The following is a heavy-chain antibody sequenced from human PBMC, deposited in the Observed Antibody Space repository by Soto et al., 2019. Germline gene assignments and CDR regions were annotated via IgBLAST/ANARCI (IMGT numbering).Heavy chain of an antibody. Sequence: PGGSLSLSCSASGCTFSSYVMNWVRTAPGKGLEWVSSISSSSSYIYYADSVKGRFTISRDNAKNSLYLQMNSLRAEDTAVYYCARDLGDYVYAGEYYYYGMDVWGQGTTVTRSS. D-gene: IGHD4-17*01. V-gene: IGHV3-21*01. CDR2: ISSSSSYI. CDR3: ARDLGDYVYAGEYYYYGMDV. CDR1: GCTFSSYV. J-gene: IGHJ6*02.